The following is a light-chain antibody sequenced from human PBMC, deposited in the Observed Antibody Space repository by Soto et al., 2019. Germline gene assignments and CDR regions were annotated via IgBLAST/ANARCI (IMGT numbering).Light chain of an antibody. Sequence: QSALTQPPSASGALGQRVTISCSGGSSNIGSNTVNWYQQPTGTAPKLLICSTDQRPSGVPDRFSGSKSGTSASLAISGLQSEDEADYYCATWDGSLTGYVFGTGTKVTVL. V-gene: IGLV1-44*01. J-gene: IGLJ1*01. CDR1: SSNIGSNT. CDR2: STD. CDR3: ATWDGSLTGYV.